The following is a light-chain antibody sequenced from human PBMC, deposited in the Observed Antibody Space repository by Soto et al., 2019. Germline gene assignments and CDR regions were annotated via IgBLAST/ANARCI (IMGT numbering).Light chain of an antibody. Sequence: QSALTQPASVSGSPGQSITISCTGTSSDVWSYNLVSWYQQYPDKSPKLMIYEGSKRPSGVSNRFSGSKSGNTASLTISGRQAEDEAHYHCCSYAGSSVSLWVFGGGTKLTVL. V-gene: IGLV2-23*01. CDR2: EGS. J-gene: IGLJ3*02. CDR3: CSYAGSSVSLWV. CDR1: SSDVWSYNL.